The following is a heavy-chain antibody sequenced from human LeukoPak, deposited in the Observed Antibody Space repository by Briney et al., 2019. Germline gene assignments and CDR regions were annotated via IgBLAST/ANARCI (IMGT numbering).Heavy chain of an antibody. CDR3: ARHTLYGSGSYYVYYFDY. CDR2: ISSYNGNT. Sequence: ASVKVSCKASGYTFTSCGISWVRQAPGQGLEWMGWISSYNGNTNYAQKLQGRVTMTTDTSTSAAYMELRSLRSDDTAVYYCARHTLYGSGSYYVYYFDYWGQGTLVTVSS. V-gene: IGHV1-18*01. J-gene: IGHJ4*02. D-gene: IGHD3-10*01. CDR1: GYTFTSCG.